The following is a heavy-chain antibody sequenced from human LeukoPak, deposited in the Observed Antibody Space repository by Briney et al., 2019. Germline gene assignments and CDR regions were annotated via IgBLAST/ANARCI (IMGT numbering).Heavy chain of an antibody. CDR1: GYRFSNYW. D-gene: IGHD6-6*01. V-gene: IGHV5-51*01. Sequence: GESLKISCKGSGYRFSNYWIGWVRQMPGKGLECMGIIYPGDSDTRYNPSFQGQVTISADKSSSTAYLQRSSLKASDTAIYYCARRDASIAVPFDYWGQGTLVTVSS. J-gene: IGHJ4*02. CDR3: ARRDASIAVPFDY. CDR2: IYPGDSDT.